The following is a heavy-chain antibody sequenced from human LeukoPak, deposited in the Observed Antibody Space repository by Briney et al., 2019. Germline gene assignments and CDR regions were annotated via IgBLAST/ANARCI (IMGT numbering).Heavy chain of an antibody. D-gene: IGHD3-22*01. CDR1: GFTFSSCA. CDR3: ARGVVITSGLDY. V-gene: IGHV3-30-3*01. CDR2: ISYDGSNK. Sequence: GGSLRLSCAASGFTFSSCAMHWVRQAPGKGLEWVAVISYDGSNKYYADSVEGRFTISRDNSNNTLYLQMNSLRAEDTAVYYCARGVVITSGLDYWGPGTLVTVSS. J-gene: IGHJ4*02.